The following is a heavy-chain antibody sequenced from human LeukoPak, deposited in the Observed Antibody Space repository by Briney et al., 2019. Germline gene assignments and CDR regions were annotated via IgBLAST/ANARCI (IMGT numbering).Heavy chain of an antibody. Sequence: GRSLRLSCAAYGFTFKDYAMHWVRQAPGKGLEWVSRVSWNGGSIGYADSVKGRFTISRDNAKNSLYLQMNSLRAEDTAVYYCARDGAAAGSGDAFDIWGQGTMVTVSS. V-gene: IGHV3-9*01. D-gene: IGHD6-13*01. CDR3: ARDGAAAGSGDAFDI. J-gene: IGHJ3*02. CDR1: GFTFKDYA. CDR2: VSWNGGSI.